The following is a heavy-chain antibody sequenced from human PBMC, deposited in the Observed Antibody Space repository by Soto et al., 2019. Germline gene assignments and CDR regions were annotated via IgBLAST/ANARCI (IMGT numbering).Heavy chain of an antibody. CDR1: GYTFTSYG. CDR3: AIDLTLASGYSYVGPFDY. D-gene: IGHD5-18*01. CDR2: ISAYNGNT. J-gene: IGHJ4*02. V-gene: IGHV1-18*01. Sequence: QVQLVQSGAEVKKPGASVKVSCKASGYTFTSYGISWVRQAPGQGLEWMGWISAYNGNTNYAQKLQGTVTITTHTSTSTAYMEMRSLRSADTAVYYCAIDLTLASGYSYVGPFDYWGQGTLVTVSS.